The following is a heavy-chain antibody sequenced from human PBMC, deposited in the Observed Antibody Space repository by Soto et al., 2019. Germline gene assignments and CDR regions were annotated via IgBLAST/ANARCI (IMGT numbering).Heavy chain of an antibody. CDR3: GRRANRGMDV. V-gene: IGHV1-69*06. CDR2: IIPVFGTA. D-gene: IGHD2-8*01. J-gene: IGHJ6*02. Sequence: QVQLVQSGAEVKKPGSSVKVSCKSSGGTFSNYAISWVRQAPGQGLEWMGGIIPVFGTAKYAQKFQGRVTLSADTSTTTAYMEVRSLRSEDTAVYYCGRRANRGMDVWRQGTTVTVSS. CDR1: GGTFSNYA.